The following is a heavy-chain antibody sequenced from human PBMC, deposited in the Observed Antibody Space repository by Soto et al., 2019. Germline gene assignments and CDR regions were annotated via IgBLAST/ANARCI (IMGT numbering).Heavy chain of an antibody. V-gene: IGHV1-58*01. Sequence: SVKVSCKASGFTFTSSAVQWVRQARGQRLEWIGWIVVGSGNTNYAQKFQERVTITRDMSTSTAYMELSSLRSEDTAVYYCAAIGPVWFGPNWFDPWGQGTLVTVAS. D-gene: IGHD3-10*01. CDR3: AAIGPVWFGPNWFDP. CDR2: IVVGSGNT. J-gene: IGHJ5*02. CDR1: GFTFTSSA.